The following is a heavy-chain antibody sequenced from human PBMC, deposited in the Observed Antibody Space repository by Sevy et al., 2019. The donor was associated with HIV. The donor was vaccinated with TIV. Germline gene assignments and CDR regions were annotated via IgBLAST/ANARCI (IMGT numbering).Heavy chain of an antibody. J-gene: IGHJ4*02. D-gene: IGHD3-16*01. Sequence: ASVKVSCQTSGYSFSDYYLNWIRQAPGQGLEWLGWINPDSGGSKAAEKFLGRLTMTSDTSISTVFMELTGLTSDDTALYYCAREGLDDDRYLGDYWGPGTQVTVSS. CDR1: GYSFSDYY. V-gene: IGHV1-2*02. CDR2: INPDSGGS. CDR3: AREGLDDDRYLGDY.